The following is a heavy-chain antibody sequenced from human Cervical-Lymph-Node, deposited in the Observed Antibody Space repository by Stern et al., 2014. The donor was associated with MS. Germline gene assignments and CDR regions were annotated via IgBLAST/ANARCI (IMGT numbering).Heavy chain of an antibody. J-gene: IGHJ4*02. D-gene: IGHD2-21*02. V-gene: IGHV4-59*01. CDR3: ARVEDCGGDCYPPRSFDY. Sequence: VQLLESGPGLVKPSQTLSLTCTVSGGSISSDYWSWIRQPPGKGLEWIGYIHYTGSTNYNPSLKSRVTISVDRSKNQFSLKLSSVTAADTAVYYCARVEDCGGDCYPPRSFDYWGQGTLVTVSS. CDR2: IHYTGST. CDR1: GGSISSDY.